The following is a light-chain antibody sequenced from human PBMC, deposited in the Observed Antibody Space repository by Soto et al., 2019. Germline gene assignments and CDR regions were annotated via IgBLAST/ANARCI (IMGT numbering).Light chain of an antibody. CDR1: QSVSSSY. Sequence: DIVLTQSPGTLSLSPGERATLSCRASQSVSSSYLAWYQQKPGQAPRLLIYDASSRATGIPERFSGSGSGTDFTLIISRLEPEDFAVYYCQQYGSSTYTFGQGTKLELK. CDR2: DAS. J-gene: IGKJ2*01. CDR3: QQYGSSTYT. V-gene: IGKV3-20*01.